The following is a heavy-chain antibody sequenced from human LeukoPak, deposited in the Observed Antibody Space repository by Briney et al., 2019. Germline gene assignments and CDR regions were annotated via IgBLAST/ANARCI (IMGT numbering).Heavy chain of an antibody. V-gene: IGHV3-30*02. J-gene: IGHJ6*02. Sequence: GGSPRLSCAASGFTFSSYGMHWVRQAPGKGLEWVAFIRYDGSNKYYADSVKGRFTISRDNSKNTLYLQMNSLRAEDTAVYYCAKVTVAGYYYGMDVWGQGTTVTVSS. CDR2: IRYDGSNK. CDR1: GFTFSSYG. D-gene: IGHD6-19*01. CDR3: AKVTVAGYYYGMDV.